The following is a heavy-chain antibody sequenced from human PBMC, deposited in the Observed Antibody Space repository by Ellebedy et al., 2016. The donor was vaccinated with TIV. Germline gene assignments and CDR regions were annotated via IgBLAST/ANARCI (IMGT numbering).Heavy chain of an antibody. Sequence: MPSETLSLTCTVSGYSISSAYCWGWIRQPPGKGLEWIGSICHSGTTYYNQSLKSRVIVSVDTSKNQFSLRLTSVTAADTAVYYCARDEAITVRFDPWGRGTLVTVSS. D-gene: IGHD3-16*01. V-gene: IGHV4-38-2*02. J-gene: IGHJ5*02. CDR1: GYSISSAYC. CDR2: ICHSGTT. CDR3: ARDEAITVRFDP.